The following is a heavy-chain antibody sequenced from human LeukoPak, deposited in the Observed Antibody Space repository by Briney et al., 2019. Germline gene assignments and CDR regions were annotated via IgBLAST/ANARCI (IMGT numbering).Heavy chain of an antibody. CDR3: ARSGDLGYYYMDV. CDR1: GFTFSSYA. CDR2: ITGSGGST. J-gene: IGHJ6*03. V-gene: IGHV3-23*01. Sequence: GGSLRLSCAASGFTFSSYAMSWVRQAPGKGLEWVSSITGSGGSTYYADSVKGRFTISRDNSKNTLYLQMNSLRAEDAAVYYCARSGDLGYYYMDVWGKGTTVTVSS. D-gene: IGHD4-17*01.